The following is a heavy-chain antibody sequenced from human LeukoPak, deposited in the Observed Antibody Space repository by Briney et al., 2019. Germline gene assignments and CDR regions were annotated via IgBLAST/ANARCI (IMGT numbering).Heavy chain of an antibody. CDR2: RNPNSGNT. Sequence: GASVKVSCKASGYTFTSYDINWVRQATGQGLEWMGWRNPNSGNTGYAQKFQGRVTMTRNTSISTAYMELSSLRSEDTAVYYCARVPQGESSSWHEYYYYYGMDVWGQGTTVTVSS. J-gene: IGHJ6*02. CDR1: GYTFTSYD. D-gene: IGHD6-13*01. V-gene: IGHV1-8*01. CDR3: ARVPQGESSSWHEYYYYYGMDV.